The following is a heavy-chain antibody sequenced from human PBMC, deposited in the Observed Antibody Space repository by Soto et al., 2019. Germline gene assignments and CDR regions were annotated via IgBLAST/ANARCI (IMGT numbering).Heavy chain of an antibody. CDR3: ARGSSSSWWLKPYFDY. J-gene: IGHJ4*02. V-gene: IGHV4-30-2*01. Sequence: TLSLTCGVSGGSISSGGYSWSLIRQPPGKGLEWIGYIYHSGSTYYNPSLKSRVTISVDRSKNQFSLKLSSVTAADTAVYYCARGSSSSWWLKPYFDYWGQGTLVTVSS. CDR2: IYHSGST. CDR1: GGSISSGGYS. D-gene: IGHD6-13*01.